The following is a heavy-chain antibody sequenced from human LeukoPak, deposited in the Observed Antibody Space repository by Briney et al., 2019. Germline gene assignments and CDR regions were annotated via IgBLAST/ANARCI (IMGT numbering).Heavy chain of an antibody. CDR2: IYPGDSDT. J-gene: IGHJ4*02. D-gene: IGHD3-22*01. CDR1: GYSFTSYW. V-gene: IGHV5-51*01. CDR3: VKGPSTNDSSGYYFVWAFDY. Sequence: GESLKISCKGSGYSFTSYWIGWVRQMPGKGLEWMGIIYPGDSDTRYSPSFQGQVTISADKSISTAYLQWSSLKASDTAMYYCVKGPSTNDSSGYYFVWAFDYWGQGTLVTVSS.